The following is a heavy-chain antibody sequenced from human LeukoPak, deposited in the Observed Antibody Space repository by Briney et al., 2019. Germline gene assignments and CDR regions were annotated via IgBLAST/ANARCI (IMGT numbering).Heavy chain of an antibody. D-gene: IGHD3-22*01. J-gene: IGHJ4*02. CDR2: IYYSGSA. V-gene: IGHV4-59*04. Sequence: SETLSLTCTVSDDSITIYYWTWIRQPPGKGLEWIGSIYYSGSAYYNPSRKSRVTMSVDTSKNQFSLKLTSVTAADTAVYYCARDPASYYDSNGYFDYWGQGTLVTVSS. CDR1: DDSITIYY. CDR3: ARDPASYYDSNGYFDY.